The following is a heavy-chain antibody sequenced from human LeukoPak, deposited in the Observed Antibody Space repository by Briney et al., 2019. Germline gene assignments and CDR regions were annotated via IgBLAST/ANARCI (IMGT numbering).Heavy chain of an antibody. Sequence: SETLSLTCTVSGYSINTNYNWGWIRQPPGKGLEWIGSIYYSGSTYYNPSLKSRVTISVDTSKNQFSLKLSSVTAADTAVYYCARESYYYDSSGPDAFDIWGQGTMVTVSS. J-gene: IGHJ3*02. CDR2: IYYSGST. CDR1: GYSINTNYN. D-gene: IGHD3-22*01. V-gene: IGHV4-38-2*02. CDR3: ARESYYYDSSGPDAFDI.